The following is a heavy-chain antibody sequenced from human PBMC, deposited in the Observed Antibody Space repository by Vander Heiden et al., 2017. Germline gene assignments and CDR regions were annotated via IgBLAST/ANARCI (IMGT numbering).Heavy chain of an antibody. CDR2: INAGNGNT. CDR1: GYTFPSYA. D-gene: IGHD3-3*01. Sequence: QVQLVQSGAEVKKPWASVKVSCKASGYTFPSYAMHWVRQAPGQRLEWMGWINAGNGNTKYSQKFQGRVTITRDTSASTAYMELSSLRSEDTAVYYCARGGISKGWYSDYWGQGTLVTVSS. J-gene: IGHJ4*02. CDR3: ARGGISKGWYSDY. V-gene: IGHV1-3*01.